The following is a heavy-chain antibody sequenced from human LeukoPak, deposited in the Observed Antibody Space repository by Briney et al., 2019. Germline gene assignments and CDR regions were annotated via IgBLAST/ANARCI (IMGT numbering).Heavy chain of an antibody. CDR2: ISYSGST. V-gene: IGHV4-34*01. D-gene: IGHD6-19*01. CDR1: GGSFSGYY. Sequence: PSETLSLTCAVYGGSFSGYYWGWIRQPPGKGLEWIGTISYSGSTYYNPSLKSRVIISVDTSKNQFSLKVSSVTAADTAVYYCARLSRVAGRLNGIDPWGQGILVTVSS. CDR3: ARLSRVAGRLNGIDP. J-gene: IGHJ5*02.